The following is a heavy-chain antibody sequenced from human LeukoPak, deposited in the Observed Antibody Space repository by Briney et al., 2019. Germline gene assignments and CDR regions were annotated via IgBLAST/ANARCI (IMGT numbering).Heavy chain of an antibody. CDR3: SRSGSYYVPTFDY. CDR1: GGSISSYY. CDR2: ICYSGST. D-gene: IGHD1-26*01. V-gene: IGHV4-59*01. Sequence: SETLSLTCTVSGGSISSYYWSWIRQPPGKGLEWIGSICYSGSTTYSPALESRVTISVETAKNQVSLTLISVTAADTAAYYYSRSGSYYVPTFDYWGQGTLVTVSS. J-gene: IGHJ4*02.